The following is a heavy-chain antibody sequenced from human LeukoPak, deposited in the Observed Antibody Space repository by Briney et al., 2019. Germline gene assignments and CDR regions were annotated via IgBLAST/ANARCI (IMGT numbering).Heavy chain of an antibody. V-gene: IGHV3-23*01. Sequence: PGGSLRLSCAASGFSFSSYWMSWVRQAPGKGLEWVAFISGRGGSTYYADSVKGRFSISRDNSGNTLYLQMNSLRVEDTAVYYCAKTPDYDSSGFLEYWGQGTLVTVSS. D-gene: IGHD3-22*01. J-gene: IGHJ4*02. CDR2: ISGRGGST. CDR1: GFSFSSYW. CDR3: AKTPDYDSSGFLEY.